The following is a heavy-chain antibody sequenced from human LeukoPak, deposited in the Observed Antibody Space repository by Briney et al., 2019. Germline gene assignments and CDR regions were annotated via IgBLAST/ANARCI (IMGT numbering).Heavy chain of an antibody. Sequence: SETLSLTCTVSGGSISSYYWSWIRQPPGKGLEWIGYIYYSGSTNYNPSLKSRVTISVDMSKNQFSLKLSSVTAADTAVYYCARRFVGYDSSWGASDIWGLGTMVTVSS. V-gene: IGHV4-59*08. CDR3: ARRFVGYDSSWGASDI. CDR2: IYYSGST. J-gene: IGHJ3*02. CDR1: GGSISSYY. D-gene: IGHD6-13*01.